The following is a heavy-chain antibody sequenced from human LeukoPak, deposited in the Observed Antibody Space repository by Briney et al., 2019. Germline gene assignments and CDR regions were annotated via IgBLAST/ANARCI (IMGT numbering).Heavy chain of an antibody. J-gene: IGHJ4*02. CDR2: ISGSGGST. Sequence: PGGSLRLSCAASGFTFSSYVMSWVRQAPGKGLEWVSVISGSGGSTYYADSVKGRFTISRDNSRDTLYLQMNSLRAEDTAVYYCAKGYYDYVWGSYYFDYWGQGTLVTVSS. D-gene: IGHD3-16*01. CDR1: GFTFSSYV. V-gene: IGHV3-23*01. CDR3: AKGYYDYVWGSYYFDY.